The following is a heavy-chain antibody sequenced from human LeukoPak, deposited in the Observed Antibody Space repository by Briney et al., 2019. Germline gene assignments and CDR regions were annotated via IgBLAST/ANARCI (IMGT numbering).Heavy chain of an antibody. Sequence: GGSLRLSCAASGFSFSTYGMHWVHQAPGKGLEWVAFIRYDGSKKNYADSVKGRFTISRDISKNTVYLQMNSLRADDTAVYYCAKDGDTSGYYSSYYNHMDVWGKGTSVTISS. J-gene: IGHJ6*03. V-gene: IGHV3-30*02. CDR1: GFSFSTYG. CDR3: AKDGDTSGYYSSYYNHMDV. D-gene: IGHD3-22*01. CDR2: IRYDGSKK.